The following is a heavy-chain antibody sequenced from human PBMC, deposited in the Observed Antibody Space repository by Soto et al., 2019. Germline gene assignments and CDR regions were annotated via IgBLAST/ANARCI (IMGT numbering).Heavy chain of an antibody. CDR3: ATAWRHDGLDY. Sequence: GGSLRLSCAASGFTFSSYAMHWVRQAPGKGLEWVAVISYEGSNKYYADSVKGRFIISRDNSKSTLYLQMNSLRAEDTAVYYCATAWRHDGLDYWGQGTLVTAPQ. J-gene: IGHJ4*02. CDR1: GFTFSSYA. CDR2: ISYEGSNK. V-gene: IGHV3-30-3*01. D-gene: IGHD5-18*01.